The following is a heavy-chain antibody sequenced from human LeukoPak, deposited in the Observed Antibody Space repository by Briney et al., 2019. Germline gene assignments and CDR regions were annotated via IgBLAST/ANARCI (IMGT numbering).Heavy chain of an antibody. J-gene: IGHJ3*01. V-gene: IGHV5-51*01. CDR1: GYSFTSYW. CDR2: IYPGDSDT. CDR3: ARHPQTLRGYSYGEGDY. Sequence: GESLKISCKGSGYSFTSYWIGWVRQMPGKGLEWMGIIYPGDSDTRYSPSFQGQVTISADKSISTAYLQWSSLKASDTAMYYCARHPQTLRGYSYGEGDYWGQGTMVTVSS. D-gene: IGHD5-18*01.